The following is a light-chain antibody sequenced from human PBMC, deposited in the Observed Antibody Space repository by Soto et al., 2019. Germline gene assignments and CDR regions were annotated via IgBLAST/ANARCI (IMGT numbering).Light chain of an antibody. Sequence: QSVLTQPRSVSGSPGQSVTISCTGTSSEVGGYNYISWYQKQPSKNTKNKNYELNKRPSGVPEHFSGSKSGNTASLTISGLQAEDEADYYCCSYAGSYSLYVFGSGTKVTVL. CDR1: SSEVGGYNY. CDR2: ELN. V-gene: IGLV2-11*01. J-gene: IGLJ1*01. CDR3: CSYAGSYSLYV.